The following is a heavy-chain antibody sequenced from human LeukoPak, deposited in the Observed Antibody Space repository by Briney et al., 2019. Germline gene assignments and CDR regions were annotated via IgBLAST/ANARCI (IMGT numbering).Heavy chain of an antibody. CDR2: ISGSGGGT. J-gene: IGHJ6*03. CDR1: GFTFSSYA. Sequence: PGGSLRLSCAASGFTFSSYAMSWVRQAPGKGLEWVSAISGSGGGTYYADSVKGRFTISRDNSKNTLYLQMNSLRAEDTAVYYCAKDSPLPKEIVVVPARTGYYMDVWGKGTTVTVSS. D-gene: IGHD2-2*01. CDR3: AKDSPLPKEIVVVPARTGYYMDV. V-gene: IGHV3-23*01.